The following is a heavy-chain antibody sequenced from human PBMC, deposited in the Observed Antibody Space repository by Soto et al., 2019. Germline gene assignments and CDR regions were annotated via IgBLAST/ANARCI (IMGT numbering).Heavy chain of an antibody. CDR3: ATSGQLWLRTDY. V-gene: IGHV5-51*01. CDR1: GYTFVNYW. CDR2: IYPGDSDT. D-gene: IGHD5-18*01. J-gene: IGHJ4*02. Sequence: GESLKISCKGSGYTFVNYWIAWVRQMPGQGLKWMGSIYPGDSDTTYSPSFQGQVTISVDRSITTAYLQWGSLKASDTAMYYYATSGQLWLRTDYWGQGTLFTVSS.